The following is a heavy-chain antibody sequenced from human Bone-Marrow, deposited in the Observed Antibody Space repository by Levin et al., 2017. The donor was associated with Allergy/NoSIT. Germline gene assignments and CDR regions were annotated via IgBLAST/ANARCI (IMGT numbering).Heavy chain of an antibody. CDR2: ISSNGGST. CDR3: VKDPVWGYSSSWYEFAGPD. V-gene: IGHV3-64D*06. D-gene: IGHD6-13*01. Sequence: GESLKISCSASGFTFSSYAMHWVRQAPGKGLEYVSAISSNGGSTYYADSVKGRFTISRDNSKNTLYLQMSSLRAEDTAVYYCVKDPVWGYSSSWYEFAGPDWGQGTLVTVSS. CDR1: GFTFSSYA. J-gene: IGHJ4*02.